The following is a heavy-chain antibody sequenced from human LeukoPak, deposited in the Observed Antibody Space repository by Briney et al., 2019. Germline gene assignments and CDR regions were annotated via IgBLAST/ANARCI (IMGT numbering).Heavy chain of an antibody. V-gene: IGHV1-2*06. CDR2: INPNSGGT. Sequence: ASVKVSCKASEYTFTGYYMHWVRQAPGQGLEWMGRINPNSGGTNYAQKFQGRVTMTRDTSISTAYMELSRLRSDDTAVYYCARVRWGSYSFDYWGQGALVTVSS. CDR3: ARVRWGSYSFDY. J-gene: IGHJ4*02. D-gene: IGHD3-16*01. CDR1: EYTFTGYY.